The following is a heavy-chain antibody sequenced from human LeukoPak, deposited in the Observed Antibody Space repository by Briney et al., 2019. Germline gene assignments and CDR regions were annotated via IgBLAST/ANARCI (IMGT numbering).Heavy chain of an antibody. CDR1: GFTVSSNY. Sequence: GGSLRLSCAASGFTVSSNYMSWVRQAPGKGLEWVSVIYGGGSTYYADSVKGRFTISRDNSKNTLYLQMNSLRAEDTAVYYCARDYDSSGYYPFAVYWGQGTLVTVSS. CDR3: ARDYDSSGYYPFAVY. CDR2: IYGGGST. V-gene: IGHV3-66*01. D-gene: IGHD3-22*01. J-gene: IGHJ4*02.